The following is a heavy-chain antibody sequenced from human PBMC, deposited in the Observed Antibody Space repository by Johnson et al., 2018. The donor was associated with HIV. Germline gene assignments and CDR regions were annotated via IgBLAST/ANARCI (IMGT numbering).Heavy chain of an antibody. Sequence: VLLVESGGGLVKPGGSLRLSCAASGFTFSNAWMSWVRQAPGKGLEWVGRIKSKTDGGTTDYAAPVKGRFTISRDDSKNTLYLQMNSLRAEDTAVYYCARDLDRSAFDIWGQGTMVTVSS. J-gene: IGHJ3*02. CDR1: GFTFSNAW. CDR2: IKSKTDGGTT. CDR3: ARDLDRSAFDI. D-gene: IGHD2-2*03. V-gene: IGHV3-15*01.